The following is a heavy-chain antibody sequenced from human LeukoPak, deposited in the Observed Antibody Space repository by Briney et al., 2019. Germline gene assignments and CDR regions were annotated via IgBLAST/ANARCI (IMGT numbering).Heavy chain of an antibody. CDR3: ARNHLGVFDI. CDR1: GGSISSGGYS. CDR2: IYHSGST. J-gene: IGHJ3*02. Sequence: PSRTLSLTCAVSGGSISSGGYSWSWIRQPPGKGLEWIGYIYHSGSTYYNPSLKSRVTISVDRSKNQFSLKLSSVTAADTAVYYCARNHLGVFDIWGQGTMVTVSS. V-gene: IGHV4-30-2*01. D-gene: IGHD1-14*01.